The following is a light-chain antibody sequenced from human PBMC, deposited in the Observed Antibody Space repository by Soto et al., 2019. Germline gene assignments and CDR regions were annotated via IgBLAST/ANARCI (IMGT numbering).Light chain of an antibody. Sequence: DIQMTQSPSTLSGSVGDRVTITCRASQTISSWMAWYQEKPGKAPKLLIYATSLLQSGVPSRFSGSGSGTDFTLTISSLQPDDIATYYCQQYSTFWTFGQGTKVDIK. CDR2: ATS. CDR1: QTISSW. CDR3: QQYSTFWT. V-gene: IGKV1-5*03. J-gene: IGKJ1*01.